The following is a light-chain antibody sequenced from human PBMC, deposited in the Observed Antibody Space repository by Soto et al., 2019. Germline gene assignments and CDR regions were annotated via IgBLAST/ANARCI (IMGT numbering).Light chain of an antibody. V-gene: IGLV2-14*01. Sequence: QSALTQPASVSGSPGQSITISCTGTSSDVGGYNYVSWYQQHPGKAPKLMIYEVSNRPSGVSNRFSGSKSGNTASLTISGLQAEDEADYYCSSYAGTDTHVVLGGGTKLTVL. CDR1: SSDVGGYNY. CDR3: SSYAGTDTHVV. CDR2: EVS. J-gene: IGLJ2*01.